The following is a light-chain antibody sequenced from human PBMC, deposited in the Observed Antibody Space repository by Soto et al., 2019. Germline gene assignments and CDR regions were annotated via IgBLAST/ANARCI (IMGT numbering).Light chain of an antibody. CDR1: SGSIASNY. CDR3: QSYDSSTLYV. CDR2: EDN. J-gene: IGLJ1*01. V-gene: IGLV6-57*03. Sequence: NFMLTQPHSVSESPGKTVTISCTRSSGSIASNYVQWYQQRPGSAPTTLIYEDNQRPSGVPDRFSGSIDSSSNSASLTISGLKTEDEADYYCQSYDSSTLYVFGTGTKLTVL.